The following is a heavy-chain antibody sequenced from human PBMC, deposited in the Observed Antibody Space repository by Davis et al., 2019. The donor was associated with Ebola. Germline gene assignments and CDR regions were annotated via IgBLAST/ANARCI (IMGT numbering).Heavy chain of an antibody. CDR2: IYYTGNA. V-gene: IGHV4-59*11. D-gene: IGHD3-16*01. CDR3: AERGGSV. CDR1: DASISGHY. J-gene: IGHJ4*02. Sequence: PSETLSLTCTVSDASISGHYWSWIRQPPGKRLEWFGSIYYTGNAYYNSSLNSRVTISVDTSKNQFSLKLSSVTAADTAMYYCAERGGSVWGQGTLVTVSS.